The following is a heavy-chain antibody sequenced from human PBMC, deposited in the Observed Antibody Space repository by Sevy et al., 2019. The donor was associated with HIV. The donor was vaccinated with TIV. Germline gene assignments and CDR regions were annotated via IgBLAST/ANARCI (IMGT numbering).Heavy chain of an antibody. CDR2: IGSGGDA. J-gene: IGHJ6*02. V-gene: IGHV3-13*01. D-gene: IGHD5-12*01. Sequence: GGSLRLSCGASGFTFSSYDMHWVRQAAGKGLEWVSGIGSGGDAYYPGSVKGRFTISRENAKNSLYLQMNNLRVEDTAVYYCARDRKGEYSAYDGAGYFGMDVWGQGITVTVSS. CDR1: GFTFSSYD. CDR3: ARDRKGEYSAYDGAGYFGMDV.